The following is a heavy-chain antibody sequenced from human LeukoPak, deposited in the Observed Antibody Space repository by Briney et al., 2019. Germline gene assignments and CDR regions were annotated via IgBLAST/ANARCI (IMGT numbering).Heavy chain of an antibody. V-gene: IGHV1-2*02. CDR2: ISPNSGGT. J-gene: IGHJ4*02. CDR3: ARAVSYYYDSSGYSADY. CDR1: GYTFTGYY. Sequence: ASVKVSCKASGYTFTGYYMHWVRQAPGQGLEWMGWISPNSGGTNYAQKFQGRVTMTRDTSISTAYMELSRLRSDDTAVYYCARAVSYYYDSSGYSADYWGQGTLVTVSS. D-gene: IGHD3-22*01.